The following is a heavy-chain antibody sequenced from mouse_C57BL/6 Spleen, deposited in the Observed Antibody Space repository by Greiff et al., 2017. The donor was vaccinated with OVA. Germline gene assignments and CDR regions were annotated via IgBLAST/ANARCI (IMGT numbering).Heavy chain of an antibody. Sequence: EVKLQESGPELVKPGASVKIPCKASGYTFTDYNMDWVKQSHGKSLEWIGDINPNNGGTIYNQKFKGKATLTVDKSSSTAYMELRSLTSEDTAVYYCARGGYDYDGRYYFDYWGQGTTLTVSS. CDR1: GYTFTDYN. J-gene: IGHJ2*01. CDR2: INPNNGGT. CDR3: ARGGYDYDGRYYFDY. V-gene: IGHV1-18*01. D-gene: IGHD2-4*01.